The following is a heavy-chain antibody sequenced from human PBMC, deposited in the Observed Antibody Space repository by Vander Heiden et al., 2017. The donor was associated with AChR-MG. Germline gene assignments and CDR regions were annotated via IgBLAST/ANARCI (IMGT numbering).Heavy chain of an antibody. CDR3: ARDHVTVSTDYYLDV. V-gene: IGHV4-38-2*02. D-gene: IGHD4-4*01. Sequence: QVQLQESGPGLVKPSETLSLTCTVSGYSISSGYHWAWLRQSPGQGLEWIGSIFYSGSTYYNPSLKSRVTLSVDTSKIQFSLRLTSVTAADTAIYYCARDHVTVSTDYYLDVWGKGTTVTVSS. CDR2: IFYSGST. CDR1: GYSISSGYH. J-gene: IGHJ6*03.